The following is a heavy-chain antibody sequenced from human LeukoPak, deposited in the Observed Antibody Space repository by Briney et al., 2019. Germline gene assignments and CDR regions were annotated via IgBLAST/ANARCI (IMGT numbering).Heavy chain of an antibody. Sequence: GGSLRLSCAASGFTFSSYSMNWVRQAPGKGLEWVSSISSSSSYIYYADSVKGRFTISRDNAKNSLYLQMNSLRVEDTAVYYCARSGSEIDYWGQGALVTVSS. J-gene: IGHJ4*02. CDR2: ISSSSSYI. CDR1: GFTFSSYS. CDR3: ARSGSEIDY. D-gene: IGHD1-26*01. V-gene: IGHV3-21*01.